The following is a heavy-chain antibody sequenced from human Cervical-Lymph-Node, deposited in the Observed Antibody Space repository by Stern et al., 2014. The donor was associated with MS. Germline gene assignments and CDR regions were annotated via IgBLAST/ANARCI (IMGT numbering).Heavy chain of an antibody. CDR3: TRFLQSGWSDLFDS. CDR2: IKRDGSET. D-gene: IGHD6-19*01. CDR1: GSTFSTSW. V-gene: IGHV3-7*01. J-gene: IGHJ5*01. Sequence: VQLVQSGGGLVQPGGSLRLSCVASGSTFSTSWMSWVRQAPGKGLELVANIKRDGSETYYLDSVKGRFTISRDNAKSSLYLEMNSLRAEDTAVYYCTRFLQSGWSDLFDSWGRGTLVTVSS.